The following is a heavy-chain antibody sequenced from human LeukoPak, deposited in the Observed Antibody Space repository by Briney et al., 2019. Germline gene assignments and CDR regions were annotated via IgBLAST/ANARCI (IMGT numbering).Heavy chain of an antibody. V-gene: IGHV4-34*01. Sequence: PSETLSLTCAVYGGSFSGYYWGWIRQPPGKGLEWIGEINHSGSTNYNPSLKSRVTISVDTSKNRFSLKLSSVTAADTAVYYCARGPFAGYSSGWYRVWGQGTLVTVSS. CDR3: ARGPFAGYSSGWYRV. CDR2: INHSGST. CDR1: GGSFSGYY. J-gene: IGHJ4*02. D-gene: IGHD6-19*01.